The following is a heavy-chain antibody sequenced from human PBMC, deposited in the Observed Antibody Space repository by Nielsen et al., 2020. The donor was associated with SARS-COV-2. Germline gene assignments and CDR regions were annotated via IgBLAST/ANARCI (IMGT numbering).Heavy chain of an antibody. V-gene: IGHV3-23*03. CDR2: VYSGGSTT. CDR3: AREVAVLAGGFDP. J-gene: IGHJ5*02. Sequence: GGSLRLSCAASGFTFSTYAMGWVRQAPGVGLECVSVVYSGGSTTYYAASVRGRFTISRDDSKNTLYLQMNSLRAEDTAVYYCAREVAVLAGGFDPWGQGTLVTVSS. CDR1: GFTFSTYA. D-gene: IGHD2-15*01.